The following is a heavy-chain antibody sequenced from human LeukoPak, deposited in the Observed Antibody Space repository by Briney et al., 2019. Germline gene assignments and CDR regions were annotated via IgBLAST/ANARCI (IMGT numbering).Heavy chain of an antibody. CDR2: IFYSGKT. J-gene: IGHJ5*02. CDR3: ARLWIVATWFNA. CDR1: NGSMTSDSYY. Sequence: PSETLSLTCTVSNGSMTSDSYYWAWVRQPPGKGLEWIGTIFYSGKTYYSASLKSRVTVSLDTSKKNFSLRLSSVTAADTAVYYCARLWIVATWFNAWGQGALVTVSS. D-gene: IGHD2-2*03. V-gene: IGHV4-39*02.